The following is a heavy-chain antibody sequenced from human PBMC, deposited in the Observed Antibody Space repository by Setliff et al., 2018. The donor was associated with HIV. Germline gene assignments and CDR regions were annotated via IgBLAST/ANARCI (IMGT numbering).Heavy chain of an antibody. V-gene: IGHV4-38-2*01. J-gene: IGHJ4*01. CDR2: FYYSGST. CDR1: GYSISTTNY. CDR3: ARGRDYTGSWFRPFYLDF. Sequence: PSETLSLTCAVSGYSISTTNYWGWIRQPPGKGLEWIGSFYYSGSTYYNPSLKSRVSMSIDTSKNQFSLKLTSVTAADTAIYYCARGRDYTGSWFRPFYLDFWGHGNLVTVSS. D-gene: IGHD3-3*01.